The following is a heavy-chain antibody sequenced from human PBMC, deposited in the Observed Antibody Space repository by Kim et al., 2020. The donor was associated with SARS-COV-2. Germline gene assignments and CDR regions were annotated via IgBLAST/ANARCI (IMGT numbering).Heavy chain of an antibody. V-gene: IGHV3-74*01. CDR3: ARGNTMVRGVLDY. D-gene: IGHD3-10*01. J-gene: IGHJ4*02. Sequence: ADSGKGRFTISSDNAKNALYLQMNSLRAEDTAVYYCARGNTMVRGVLDYWGQGTLVTVSS.